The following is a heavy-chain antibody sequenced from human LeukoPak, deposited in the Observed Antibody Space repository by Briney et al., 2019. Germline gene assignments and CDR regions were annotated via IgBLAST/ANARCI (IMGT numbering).Heavy chain of an antibody. CDR1: GFTFSSYG. CDR3: AKGAGRSGSYRSDAFDI. J-gene: IGHJ3*02. D-gene: IGHD3-10*01. V-gene: IGHV3-23*01. CDR2: ISGGGAST. Sequence: GGSLRLSCTVSGFTFSSYGMNWVRQAPGKGLERVSGISGGGASTDYADSVKGRFTISRDNSKNTLYLQMSSLGADDTAVYYCAKGAGRSGSYRSDAFDIWGQGTVVTVSS.